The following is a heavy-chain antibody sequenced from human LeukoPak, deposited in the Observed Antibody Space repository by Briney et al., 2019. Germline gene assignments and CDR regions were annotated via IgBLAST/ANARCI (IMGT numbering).Heavy chain of an antibody. Sequence: SETLSLTCTVSGGSINGYYWSWIRQPPGKGLEWIGYIHYSGYTNYNPSLKSRVTISVDTSKNQFSLKLSSLTAADTAVYYCVRRAAVAGGTRNWFDPWGQGTLVTVSS. J-gene: IGHJ5*02. CDR3: VRRAAVAGGTRNWFDP. CDR1: GGSINGYY. CDR2: IHYSGYT. V-gene: IGHV4-59*08. D-gene: IGHD6-19*01.